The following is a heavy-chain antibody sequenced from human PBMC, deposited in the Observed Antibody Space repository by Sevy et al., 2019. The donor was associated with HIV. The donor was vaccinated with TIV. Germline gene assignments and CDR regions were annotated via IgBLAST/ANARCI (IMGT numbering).Heavy chain of an antibody. J-gene: IGHJ4*02. CDR3: IKEGCSGGSCYPWY. V-gene: IGHV3-15*01. CDR1: GLTFSNAW. Sequence: GGSLRLSCAASGLTFSNAWMSWVRQAPGKGLEWVGRIKSKTDGGTTDYAAPVKGRFTISRDDSKNTLYLQMNSLKTEDTAVYYCIKEGCSGGSCYPWYWGQGTLVTVSS. D-gene: IGHD2-15*01. CDR2: IKSKTDGGTT.